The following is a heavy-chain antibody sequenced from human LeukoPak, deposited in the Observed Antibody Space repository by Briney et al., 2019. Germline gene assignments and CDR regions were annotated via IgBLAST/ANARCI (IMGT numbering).Heavy chain of an antibody. CDR1: GFSFSDYY. D-gene: IGHD6-19*01. J-gene: IGHJ4*02. CDR2: ITSNRSYT. V-gene: IGHV3-11*06. CDR3: ARAPSAVAGMLDY. Sequence: GGSLRLSCAASGFSFSDYYMSWIRQAPGKGLEWVSYITSNRSYTNYADSVKGRFTISRDNAKNSLYLQMNSLRAEDTAVYYCARAPSAVAGMLDYWGQGTLVTVSS.